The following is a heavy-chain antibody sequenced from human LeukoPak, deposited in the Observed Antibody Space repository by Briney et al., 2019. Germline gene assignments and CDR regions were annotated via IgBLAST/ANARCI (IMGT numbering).Heavy chain of an antibody. CDR2: ISGSGGST. Sequence: GGSLRLSCAASGFTVSSNYMSWVRQAPGKGLEWVSAISGSGGSTYYADSVKGRFTISRDNSKNTLYLQMNSLRAEDTAVYYCAKGEITGTTTFDYWGQGTLVTVSS. D-gene: IGHD1-7*01. CDR1: GFTVSSNY. J-gene: IGHJ4*02. CDR3: AKGEITGTTTFDY. V-gene: IGHV3-23*01.